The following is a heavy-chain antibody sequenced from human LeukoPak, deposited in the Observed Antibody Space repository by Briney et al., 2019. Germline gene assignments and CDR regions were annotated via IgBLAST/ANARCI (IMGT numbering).Heavy chain of an antibody. CDR2: IYTSGST. D-gene: IGHD3-10*01. CDR3: ARGSNYYGSGSAYYYYMDV. V-gene: IGHV4-61*02. CDR1: GGSISSGSYY. Sequence: SETLSLTCTVSGGSISSGSYYWSWIRQPAGKGLEWIGRIYTSGSTNYNPSLKSRVTMSVDTSKNQFSLKLSSVTAADTAVYYCARGSNYYGSGSAYYYYMDVWGKGTTVTVSS. J-gene: IGHJ6*03.